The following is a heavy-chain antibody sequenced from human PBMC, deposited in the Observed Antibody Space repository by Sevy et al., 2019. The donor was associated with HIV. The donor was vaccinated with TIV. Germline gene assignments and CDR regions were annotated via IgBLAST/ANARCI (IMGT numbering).Heavy chain of an antibody. D-gene: IGHD4-4*01. V-gene: IGHV1-2*02. J-gene: IGHJ5*02. CDR2: INPNSGGT. Sequence: ASVKVSCKASGYTFTGYYMHWVRQAPGQGLEWMGWINPNSGGTNYAQKFQGRVTMTRDTSISTAYMELRRMRSDDTAVYYCARDLGVWGMTTVTTSVWFDPWGQGTLVTVSS. CDR1: GYTFTGYY. CDR3: ARDLGVWGMTTVTTSVWFDP.